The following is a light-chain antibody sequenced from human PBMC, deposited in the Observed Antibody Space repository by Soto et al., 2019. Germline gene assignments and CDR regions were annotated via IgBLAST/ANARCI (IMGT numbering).Light chain of an antibody. CDR2: NAS. CDR3: QQYGDSPLYS. V-gene: IGKV3-20*01. Sequence: EIVLTQSPGTLSLSPGERATLSCRASQSVLSDFLAWYQQKSGRAPRLLIYNASRRAAGIPDRFSGSGSGTDFPLTISRLEPEDFAVYFCQQYGDSPLYSFGQGTKLEIK. J-gene: IGKJ2*01. CDR1: QSVLSDF.